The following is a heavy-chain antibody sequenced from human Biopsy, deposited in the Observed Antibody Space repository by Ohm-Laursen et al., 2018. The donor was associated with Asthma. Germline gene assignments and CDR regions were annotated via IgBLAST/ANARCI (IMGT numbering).Heavy chain of an antibody. CDR3: ARGDSSNWSHYYFDY. D-gene: IGHD3-22*01. Sequence: GSLILSCTAAGFAVSRDHMFWVRQAPGKGLEWVSVIYSGGTSHTADSVRGRFTISRDYSKNTLYLQMHSLRAEDTAVYYCARGDSSNWSHYYFDYWGQGTLVTVSS. CDR1: GFAVSRDH. J-gene: IGHJ4*02. CDR2: IYSGGTS. V-gene: IGHV3-53*01.